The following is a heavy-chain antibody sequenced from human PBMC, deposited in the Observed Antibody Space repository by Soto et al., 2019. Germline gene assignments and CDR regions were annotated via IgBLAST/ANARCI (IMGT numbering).Heavy chain of an antibody. CDR2: IYASGNT. CDR3: ARTMRHRDASDV. J-gene: IGHJ3*01. CDR1: GESRSPYF. Sequence: SRNLDITSTVYGESRSPYFWSWIRQFAGKGLEWIGRIYASGNTNYNPSLESRVSMSVDTSKNQISLNLRSVTAADTAIYYCARTMRHRDASDVWVQGTMVT. V-gene: IGHV4-4*07.